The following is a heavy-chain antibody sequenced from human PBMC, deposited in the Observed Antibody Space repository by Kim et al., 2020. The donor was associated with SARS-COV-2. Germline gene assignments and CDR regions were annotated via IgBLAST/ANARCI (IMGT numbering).Heavy chain of an antibody. CDR1: GYTFTSYY. Sequence: ASVKVSCKASGYTFTSYYMHWVRQAPGQGLEWMGIINPSGGSTSYAQKFQGRVTMTRDTSTSTVYMELSSLRSEDTAVYYCARAKTGTTPDDYFDYWGQGTLVTVSS. CDR2: INPSGGST. CDR3: ARAKTGTTPDDYFDY. D-gene: IGHD1-1*01. V-gene: IGHV1-46*01. J-gene: IGHJ4*02.